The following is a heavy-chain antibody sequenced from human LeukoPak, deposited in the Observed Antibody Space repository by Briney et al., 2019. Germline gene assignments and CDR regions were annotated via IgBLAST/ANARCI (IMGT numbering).Heavy chain of an antibody. V-gene: IGHV3-9*01. CDR1: GFTFDDYA. CDR2: ISWNSGSI. CDR3: AKARWELLSVCYFDY. Sequence: GRSLRLSCAASGFTFDDYAMHWVRQAPGKGLEWVSGISWNSGSIGYADSVKGRFTISRDNAKNSLYLQMNSLRAEDTALYYCAKARWELLSVCYFDYWGQGTLVTVSS. J-gene: IGHJ4*02. D-gene: IGHD1-26*01.